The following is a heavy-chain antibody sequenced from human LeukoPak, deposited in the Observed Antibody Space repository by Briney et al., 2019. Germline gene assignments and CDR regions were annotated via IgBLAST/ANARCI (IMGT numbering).Heavy chain of an antibody. J-gene: IGHJ4*02. D-gene: IGHD5-12*01. CDR3: ARARPPPRGYRPGELLLFDY. Sequence: GGSLRLSCAASGFTFSSYSMNWVRQAPGKGLEWVSSISSGSTYIYYADSVKGRFTISRDNAKNSLYLQMNSLRAEDTAVYYCARARPPPRGYRPGELLLFDYWGQGTLVTVSS. CDR2: ISSGSTYI. CDR1: GFTFSSYS. V-gene: IGHV3-21*01.